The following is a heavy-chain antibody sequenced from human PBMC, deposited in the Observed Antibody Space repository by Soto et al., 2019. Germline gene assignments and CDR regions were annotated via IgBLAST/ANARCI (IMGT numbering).Heavy chain of an antibody. CDR3: ARDRGVDEGDFWSGPDAFDI. CDR1: ARPNSRSNW. V-gene: IGHV4-4*02. D-gene: IGHD3-3*01. Sequence: PSETLSLTCRVSARPNSRSNWRSWVRQPPGNGLEWLGEIYHSGNTNYNPSLKSRVTISVDKSKNQFSLKLSSVTAADTAVYYCARDRGVDEGDFWSGPDAFDIWGQGTMVTVSS. CDR2: IYHSGNT. J-gene: IGHJ3*02.